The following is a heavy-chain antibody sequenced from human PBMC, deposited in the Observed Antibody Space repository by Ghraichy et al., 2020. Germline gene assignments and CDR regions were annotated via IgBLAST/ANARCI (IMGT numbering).Heavy chain of an antibody. CDR2: IWYDGSNK. D-gene: IGHD3-10*01. V-gene: IGHV3-33*01. CDR1: GFTFSSYG. J-gene: IGHJ6*02. Sequence: LSLTCAASGFTFSSYGMHWVRQAPGKGLEWVAVIWYDGSNKYYADSVKGRFTISRDNSKNTLYLQMNSLRAEDTAVYYCARDRITMVRGVILYYYGMDVWRQGTTVTVSS. CDR3: ARDRITMVRGVILYYYGMDV.